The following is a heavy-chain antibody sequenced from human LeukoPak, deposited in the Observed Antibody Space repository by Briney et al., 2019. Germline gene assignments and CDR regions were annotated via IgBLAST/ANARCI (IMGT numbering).Heavy chain of an antibody. CDR3: ATSLYGSGSYYYVDY. D-gene: IGHD3-10*01. CDR2: INHSGST. J-gene: IGHJ4*02. Sequence: GSLRLSCAASGFTFSNYNMNWVRQPPGKGLEWIGEINHSGSTNYNPSLKSRVTISVDTSKNQFSLKLSSVTAADTAVYYCATSLYGSGSYYYVDYWGQGTLVTVSS. V-gene: IGHV4-34*08. CDR1: GFTFSNYN.